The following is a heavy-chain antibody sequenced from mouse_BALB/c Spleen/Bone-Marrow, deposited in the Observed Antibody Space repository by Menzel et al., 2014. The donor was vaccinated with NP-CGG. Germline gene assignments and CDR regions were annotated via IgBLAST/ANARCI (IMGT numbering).Heavy chain of an antibody. Sequence: DVKLVESGGGLVKPGGSLKLSCAASGFTFSSYTMSWVRQTPEKRLEWVATISSGGSYTYYPDSVKGRFTISRDNAKNTLYLQMSSLKSEDTAMYYCTRDDGYYYFGYWGQGTTLTVSS. CDR1: GFTFSSYT. CDR3: TRDDGYYYFGY. CDR2: ISSGGSYT. D-gene: IGHD2-3*01. V-gene: IGHV5-6-4*01. J-gene: IGHJ2*01.